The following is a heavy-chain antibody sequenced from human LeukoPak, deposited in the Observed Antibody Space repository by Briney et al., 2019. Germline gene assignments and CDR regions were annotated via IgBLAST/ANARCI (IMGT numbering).Heavy chain of an antibody. V-gene: IGHV4-38-2*02. D-gene: IGHD3-3*01. J-gene: IGHJ6*03. CDR1: GYSISSGYY. CDR2: IYHSGST. Sequence: SETLSLTCTVSGYSISSGYYWGWIRQPPGKGLEWIGSIYHSGSTYYNPSLKSRVTISVDTSKNQFSLKLSSVTAADTAVYYCAREAPYDFWSGYSGYYYYMDVWGKGATVTVSS. CDR3: AREAPYDFWSGYSGYYYYMDV.